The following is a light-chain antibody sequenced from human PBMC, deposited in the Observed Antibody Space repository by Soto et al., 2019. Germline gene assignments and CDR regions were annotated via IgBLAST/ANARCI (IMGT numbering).Light chain of an antibody. J-gene: IGKJ3*01. CDR2: GAI. CDR3: QQYDKWPPVT. CDR1: QSVGNN. Sequence: EIVMAQSPANLYVSPGERATLSCRASQSVGNNLAWYQQRPGQAPRLLIYGAITRATDIPARFSGSGSGTDFTLTINSLQSEDFAVYYCQQYDKWPPVTFGPGTRVDMK. V-gene: IGKV3-15*01.